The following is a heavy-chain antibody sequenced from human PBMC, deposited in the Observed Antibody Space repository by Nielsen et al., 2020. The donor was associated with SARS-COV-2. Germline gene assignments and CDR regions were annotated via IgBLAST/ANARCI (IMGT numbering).Heavy chain of an antibody. CDR1: GFSLSTSGMC. V-gene: IGHV2-70*11. CDR2: IDWDDDK. D-gene: IGHD3-22*01. Sequence: SGPTLVKPTQTLTLTCTFSGFSLSTSGMCVSWIRQPPGKALEWLARIDWDDDKYYSTSLKTRLTISKDTSKNQVVLTMTNMDPVDTATYYCARIHLLGSGYYYGTVGAFDIWGQGTMVTVSS. J-gene: IGHJ3*02. CDR3: ARIHLLGSGYYYGTVGAFDI.